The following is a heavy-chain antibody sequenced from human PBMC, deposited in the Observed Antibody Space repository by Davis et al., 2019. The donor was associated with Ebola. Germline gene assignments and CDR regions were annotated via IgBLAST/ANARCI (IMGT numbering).Heavy chain of an antibody. CDR1: GFTFSSYW. V-gene: IGHV3-7*01. CDR2: IKQDGSEK. Sequence: GGSLRLSCAASGFTFSSYWMSWVRQAPGKGLEWVANIKQDGSEKYYVDSVKGRFTISRDNAKNSLYLQMNSLRAEDTAVYYCARPRTFFGVVTYFDYWGQGTLVTVSS. D-gene: IGHD3-3*01. J-gene: IGHJ4*02. CDR3: ARPRTFFGVVTYFDY.